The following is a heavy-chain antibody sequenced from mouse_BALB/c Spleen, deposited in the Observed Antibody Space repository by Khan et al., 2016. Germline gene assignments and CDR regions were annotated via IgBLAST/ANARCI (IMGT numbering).Heavy chain of an antibody. V-gene: IGHV1-63*02. Sequence: QVQLQQSGAELVRPGTSVKLSCKASGYTFTNYWLGWVKQRPGHGLEWIGDIYPGGGYSNYNEKLKGKATMTADTSSITAYMQLSSLTSEDSAVYFCARFYYGSSYWYFDVWGAGTAVTVSS. CDR1: GYTFTNYW. D-gene: IGHD1-1*01. J-gene: IGHJ1*01. CDR2: IYPGGGYS. CDR3: ARFYYGSSYWYFDV.